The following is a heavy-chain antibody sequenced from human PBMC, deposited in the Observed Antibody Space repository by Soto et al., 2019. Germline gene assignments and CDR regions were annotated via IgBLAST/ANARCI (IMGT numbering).Heavy chain of an antibody. CDR1: GYTFTSYA. D-gene: IGHD2-2*01. Sequence: QVPLVQSGAEVKKPGASVKVSCKASGYTFTSYAMHWVRQAPGQRLEWMGWINAGNGNTKYSQKFQGRVTITRDTSASTAYMELSSLRSEDTAVYYCARDPGYCSSTSCYPADAFDIWGQAPMVTVSS. CDR3: ARDPGYCSSTSCYPADAFDI. J-gene: IGHJ3*02. CDR2: INAGNGNT. V-gene: IGHV1-3*01.